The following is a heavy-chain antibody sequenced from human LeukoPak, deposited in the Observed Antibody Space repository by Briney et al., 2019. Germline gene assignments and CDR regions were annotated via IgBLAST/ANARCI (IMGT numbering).Heavy chain of an antibody. D-gene: IGHD5-18*01. Sequence: GGSLRLSCAASGFTFSDYYMSWIRQAPGKGLEWVSDISSSSYTNYADSVKGRFTISRDNAKNSLYLQMNSLRAEDTAVYYCARDLRSNTAMVTFDYWGQGTLVTVSS. V-gene: IGHV3-11*06. CDR1: GFTFSDYY. J-gene: IGHJ4*02. CDR2: ISSSSYT. CDR3: ARDLRSNTAMVTFDY.